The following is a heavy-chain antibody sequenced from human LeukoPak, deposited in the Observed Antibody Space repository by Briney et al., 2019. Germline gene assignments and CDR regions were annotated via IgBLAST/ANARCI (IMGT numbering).Heavy chain of an antibody. Sequence: PGGSLRLSCAASGFILSGYFMSWVRQPPGKGLEWIGEIYHSGSTNYNPSLKSRVTISVDKSKNQFSLKLCSVTAADTAVYYCARVHSRGYLSSVATDYFDYWGQGTLVTVSS. CDR3: ARVHSRGYLSSVATDYFDY. D-gene: IGHD6-25*01. V-gene: IGHV4-4*02. J-gene: IGHJ4*02. CDR1: GFILSGYF. CDR2: IYHSGST.